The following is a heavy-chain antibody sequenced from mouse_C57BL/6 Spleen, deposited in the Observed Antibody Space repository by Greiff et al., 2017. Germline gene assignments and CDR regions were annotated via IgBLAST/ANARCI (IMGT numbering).Heavy chain of an antibody. CDR2: IWTGGGT. CDR3: ARNSAQAWFAY. V-gene: IGHV2-9-1*01. CDR1: GFSLTSYA. Sequence: VKLVESGPGLVAPSQSLSITCTVSGFSLTSYAISWVRQPPGKGLEWLGVIWTGGGTNYNSALKSRLSISKDNTKSQVFLKKNSLQTDDTTRYYCARNSAQAWFAYWGQGTLVTVSA. J-gene: IGHJ3*01.